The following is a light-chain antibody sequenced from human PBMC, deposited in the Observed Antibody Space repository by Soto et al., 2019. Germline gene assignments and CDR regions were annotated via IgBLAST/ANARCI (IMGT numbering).Light chain of an antibody. V-gene: IGKV3D-15*01. CDR1: QSVGSD. Sequence: EIVMTHSPATLSVSPGGRSTLSCRASQSVGSDLDWYQQKPGQAPRLVIYDIFTRDTGVTTRFSGSGSGTEFTLTISSLESEDFAVYCCQQYNSWPLNVGGGTKV. CDR3: QQYNSWPLN. J-gene: IGKJ4*01. CDR2: DIF.